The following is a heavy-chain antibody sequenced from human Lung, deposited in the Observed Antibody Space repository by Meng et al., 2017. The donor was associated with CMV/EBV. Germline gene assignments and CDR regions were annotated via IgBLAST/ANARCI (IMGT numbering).Heavy chain of an antibody. CDR3: AHTEVVAAAYKY. D-gene: IGHD2-15*01. V-gene: IGHV2-5*02. CDR2: IYWDYDI. CDR1: GFSLTTSGVV. J-gene: IGHJ4*02. Sequence: QITLKESGPTLVKPTQTITPTCTLSGFSLTTSGVVVVWIRQPPGKALEWIALIYWDYDIRYSPSLKSRLTITEDTSKNQVVLTMTNMDPVDTATYYCAHTEVVAAAYKYWGQGTLVTVSS.